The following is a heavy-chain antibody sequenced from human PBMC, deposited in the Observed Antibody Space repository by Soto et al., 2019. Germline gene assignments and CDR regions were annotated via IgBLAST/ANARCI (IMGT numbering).Heavy chain of an antibody. CDR3: ARSHGIAVAAGFADYYYYGMDV. V-gene: IGHV1-69*13. CDR1: GGTFSSYA. J-gene: IGHJ6*02. D-gene: IGHD6-19*01. Sequence: SVNVSCHASGGTFSSYAIMCVRQAPEQGLGLVGGIIPIFGTANYAQKFQGRVTITADESTSTAYMELSSLRSEDTAVYYCARSHGIAVAAGFADYYYYGMDVWGQGTTVTVSS. CDR2: IIPIFGTA.